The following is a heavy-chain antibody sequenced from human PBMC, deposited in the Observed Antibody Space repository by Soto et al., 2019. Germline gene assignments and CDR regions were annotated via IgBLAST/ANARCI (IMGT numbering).Heavy chain of an antibody. V-gene: IGHV4-30-4*01. J-gene: IGHJ4*02. Sequence: QVQLQESGPGLVKPSQTLSLTCTVSDGSIISDDSYWSWIRPPPGKGLEWIGYIFHSGSTYYHPSRKSRVTISVDTSKNLLSLSLSSVTAAETAVYYCARLGPGHSGNDAMEYDLRDCWGQGTLVTVSS. CDR3: ARLGPGHSGNDAMEYDLRDC. D-gene: IGHD2-8*01. CDR2: IFHSGST. CDR1: DGSIISDDSY.